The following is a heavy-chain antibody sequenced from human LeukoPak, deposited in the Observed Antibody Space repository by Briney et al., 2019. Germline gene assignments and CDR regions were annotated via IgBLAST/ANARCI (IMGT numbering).Heavy chain of an antibody. J-gene: IGHJ5*02. CDR2: INPNSGGT. D-gene: IGHD2-15*01. V-gene: IGHV1-2*02. CDR1: GYTFTGYY. Sequence: ASVKVSCKASGYTFTGYYMHWVRQAPGQGLEWMGWINPNSGGTNYAQKFQGRVTMTRDTSINTAYMELSRLRSDDTAVYYCARPRLGYCSGGSCPNWFDPWGQGTLVTVSS. CDR3: ARPRLGYCSGGSCPNWFDP.